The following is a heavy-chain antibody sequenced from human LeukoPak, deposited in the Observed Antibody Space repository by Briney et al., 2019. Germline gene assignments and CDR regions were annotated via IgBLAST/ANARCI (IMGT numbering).Heavy chain of an antibody. Sequence: PGRSLRLSCAASGFTFSSYGMHWVRQAPGKGLEWVAVISYDGSNKYYADSVKGRFTISRDNSKNTLYLQMNSLRAEDTAVYYCARDRSISAAGDTYWGQGTLVTVSS. CDR1: GFTFSSYG. CDR3: ARDRSISAAGDTY. J-gene: IGHJ4*02. CDR2: ISYDGSNK. V-gene: IGHV3-30*03. D-gene: IGHD6-13*01.